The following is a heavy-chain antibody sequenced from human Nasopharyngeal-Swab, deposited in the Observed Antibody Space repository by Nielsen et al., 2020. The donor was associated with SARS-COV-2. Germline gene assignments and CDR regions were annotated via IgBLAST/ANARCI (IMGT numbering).Heavy chain of an antibody. CDR3: ARDWGSSGLGLRNAFEI. CDR2: ISSSGSTI. D-gene: IGHD3-22*01. CDR1: GFTFSDYY. V-gene: IGHV3-11*04. J-gene: IGHJ3*02. Sequence: GESLKISCAASGFTFSDYYMSWIRQAPGKGLEWVSYISSSGSTIYYADSVKGRFTISRDNAKNSLYLQMNSLRAEDTAVYYCARDWGSSGLGLRNAFEIWGQGTMVTVSS.